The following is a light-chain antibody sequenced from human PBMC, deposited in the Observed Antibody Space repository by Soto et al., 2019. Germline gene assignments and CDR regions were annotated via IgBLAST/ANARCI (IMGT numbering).Light chain of an antibody. CDR2: WAS. V-gene: IGKV4-1*01. CDR3: QQYESTPPT. Sequence: DIVMTQSPDSLAVTLGERATINCKSSKSVLYSSNNKNYLAWYQQRPGQPPQLLIYWASTRESGVADRFSGSGSGTDFTLTITSLQAEDVAVYYCQQYESTPPTFGQGTKLEIK. J-gene: IGKJ2*01. CDR1: KSVLYSSNNKNY.